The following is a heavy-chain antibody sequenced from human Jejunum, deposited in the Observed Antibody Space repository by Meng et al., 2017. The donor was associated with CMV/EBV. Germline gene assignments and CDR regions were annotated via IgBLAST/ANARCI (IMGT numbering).Heavy chain of an antibody. CDR3: AKDWHWGTPDYGMNV. D-gene: IGHD7-27*01. J-gene: IGHJ6*02. CDR2: INQEGGEK. V-gene: IGHV3-7*01. CDR1: GFMFTSYW. Sequence: GFMFTSYWMTWVRQNPGKGLEWVAYINQEGGEKYYMDSVKGRFTISRDNAKNSLYLQMNSLRVEDTAVYYCAKDWHWGTPDYGMNVWGQGSTVTVSS.